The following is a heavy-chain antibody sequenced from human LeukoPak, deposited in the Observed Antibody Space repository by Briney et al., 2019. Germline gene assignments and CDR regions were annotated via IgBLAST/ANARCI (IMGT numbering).Heavy chain of an antibody. CDR1: GGTFSSYA. V-gene: IGHV1-69*13. J-gene: IGHJ6*04. Sequence: SVKVSCKASGGTFSSYAISWVRQAPGQGLEWMGGIIPIFGTANYAQKFQGRVTITADESTSTAYMGLSSLRSEDTAVYYCAIFHNWNDPRSYYYYGMDVWGKGTTATVSS. D-gene: IGHD1-1*01. CDR2: IIPIFGTA. CDR3: AIFHNWNDPRSYYYYGMDV.